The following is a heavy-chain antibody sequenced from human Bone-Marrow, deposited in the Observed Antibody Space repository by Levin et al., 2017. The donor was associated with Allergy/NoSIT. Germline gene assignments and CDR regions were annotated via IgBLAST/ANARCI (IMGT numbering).Heavy chain of an antibody. D-gene: IGHD4-23*01. J-gene: IGHJ3*02. CDR3: ARRWGDYGGWAFDI. V-gene: IGHV1-69*13. Sequence: ASVKVSCKASGGTFSGYAISWVRQAPGQGLEWMGGIIPIFGAANYAQKFQGRVTITADESTSTAYVELNSLRSEDTAVYYCARRWGDYGGWAFDIWGQGTMVTVSS. CDR1: GGTFSGYA. CDR2: IIPIFGAA.